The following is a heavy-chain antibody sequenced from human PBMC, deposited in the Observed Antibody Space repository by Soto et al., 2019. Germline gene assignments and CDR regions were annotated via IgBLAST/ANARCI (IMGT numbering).Heavy chain of an antibody. J-gene: IGHJ6*02. CDR3: ARDPGVQLWSNYYYYGMDV. CDR1: GGSFSGYY. Sequence: SETLSLTCAVYGGSFSGYYWSWIRQPPGKGLEWIGEINHSGSTNYNPSLKSRVTISVDTSKNQFSLKLSSVTAADTAVYYCARDPGVQLWSNYYYYGMDVWGQGTTVTVS. V-gene: IGHV4-34*01. D-gene: IGHD5-18*01. CDR2: INHSGST.